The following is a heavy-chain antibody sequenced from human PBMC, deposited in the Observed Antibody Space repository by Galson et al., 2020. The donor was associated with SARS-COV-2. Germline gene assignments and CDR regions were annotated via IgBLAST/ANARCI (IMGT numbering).Heavy chain of an antibody. Sequence: KVSCKGSGYSFTSYWIGWVRQMPGKGLEWMGIIYPGDSDTRYSPSFQGQVTISADKSISTAYLQWSSLKASDTAMYYCARRPGYCSGGSCYSLDYSGQGTLVTVSS. V-gene: IGHV5-51*01. CDR3: ARRPGYCSGGSCYSLDY. CDR1: GYSFTSYW. J-gene: IGHJ4*02. CDR2: IYPGDSDT. D-gene: IGHD2-15*01.